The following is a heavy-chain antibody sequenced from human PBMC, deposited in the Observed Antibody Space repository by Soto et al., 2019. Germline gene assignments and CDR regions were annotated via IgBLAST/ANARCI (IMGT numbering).Heavy chain of an antibody. J-gene: IGHJ6*02. CDR3: AKGRVVRGVIITNYYYYGMDV. Sequence: PGGSLRLSCAASGFTFDDYAMHWVRQAPGKGLEWVSGISWNSGSIGYADSVKGRFTISRDNAKNSLYLQMNSLRAEDTALYYCAKGRVVRGVIITNYYYYGMDVWGQGATVTVSS. CDR1: GFTFDDYA. V-gene: IGHV3-9*01. CDR2: ISWNSGSI. D-gene: IGHD3-10*01.